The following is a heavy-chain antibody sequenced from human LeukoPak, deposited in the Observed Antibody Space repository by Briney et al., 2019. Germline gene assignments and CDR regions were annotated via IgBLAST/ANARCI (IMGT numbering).Heavy chain of an antibody. Sequence: PGGSLRLSCAASGFTFSSHDMNWFRQAPGKGLEWISHISDSGTIYYADSVKGRFTISRDNAKKSLYLQMNSLRVEDTAVYYCARPSWLAYWGQGTLVTVSS. CDR2: ISDSGTI. CDR1: GFTFSSHD. J-gene: IGHJ4*02. CDR3: ARPSWLAY. D-gene: IGHD6-19*01. V-gene: IGHV3-69-1*01.